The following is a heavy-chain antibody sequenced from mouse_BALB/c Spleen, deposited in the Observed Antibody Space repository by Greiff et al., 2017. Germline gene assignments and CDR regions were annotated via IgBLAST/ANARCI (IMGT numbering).Heavy chain of an antibody. J-gene: IGHJ3*01. Sequence: QVQLKQSGAELARPGASVKMSCKASGYTFTSYTMHWVKQRPGQGLEWIGYINPSSGYTNYNQTFKDKATLTADKSSSTAYMQLSSLTSEDSAVYYCARGDYDFAYWGQGTLVTVSA. CDR3: ARGDYDFAY. D-gene: IGHD2-4*01. CDR1: GYTFTSYT. V-gene: IGHV1-4*01. CDR2: INPSSGYT.